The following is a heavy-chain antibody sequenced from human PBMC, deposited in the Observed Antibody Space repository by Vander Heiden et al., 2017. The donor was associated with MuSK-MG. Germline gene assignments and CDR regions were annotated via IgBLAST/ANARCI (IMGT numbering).Heavy chain of an antibody. CDR1: GFSLSTSGVG. D-gene: IGHD4-4*01. V-gene: IGHV2-5*01. CDR3: AHRRTTIVSDVFDI. CDR2: IFWNDDK. Sequence: QITLKESGLTLVKPTQTLTLTCSSSGFSLSTSGVGVGWIRQPPGKALEWLALIFWNDDKRYRSSLKSRLTITKDTSKNQVVLTMTNMDPVDTATYYCAHRRTTIVSDVFDIWGQGTMVTVSS. J-gene: IGHJ3*02.